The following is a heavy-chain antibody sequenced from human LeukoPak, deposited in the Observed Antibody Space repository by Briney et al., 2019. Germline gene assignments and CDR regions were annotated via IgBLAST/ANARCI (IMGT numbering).Heavy chain of an antibody. CDR1: GYTFTSYA. J-gene: IGHJ5*02. CDR2: INAGNGNT. D-gene: IGHD6-19*01. Sequence: ASVKVSCKASGYTFTSYAMHWVRQAPGQRLEWMGWINAGNGNTKYSQEFQGRVTITRDTSASTAYMELSSLRSEDMAVYYCARGQARLAWFDPWGQGTLVTVSS. CDR3: ARGQARLAWFDP. V-gene: IGHV1-3*03.